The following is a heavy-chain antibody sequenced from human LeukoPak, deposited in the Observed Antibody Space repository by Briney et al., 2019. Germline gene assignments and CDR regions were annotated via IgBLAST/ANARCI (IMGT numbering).Heavy chain of an antibody. CDR3: AKLVVPAAAFDY. CDR1: GFTFSSYG. Sequence: PGGSLRLSCAASGFTFSSYGMHWVRQAPGKGLEWVAFIRYDGSNKYYADSVKGRFTISRDNSKNTLYLQMSSLRAEDTAVYYCAKLVVPAAAFDYWGQGTLVTVSS. CDR2: IRYDGSNK. J-gene: IGHJ4*02. V-gene: IGHV3-30*02. D-gene: IGHD2-2*01.